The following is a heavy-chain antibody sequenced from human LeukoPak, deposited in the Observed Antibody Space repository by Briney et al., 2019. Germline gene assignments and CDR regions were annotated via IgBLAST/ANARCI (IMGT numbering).Heavy chain of an antibody. CDR2: IRYDGSNK. CDR3: ARVPGYCSSTSCYRRPIDY. CDR1: GFTFTSYD. D-gene: IGHD2-2*02. J-gene: IGHJ4*02. Sequence: GGSLRLSCAASGFTFTSYDMHWVRQAPGKGLEWVAFIRYDGSNKYYADSVTGRFTISRDNAKNSLYLQMNSLRAEDTAVYYCARVPGYCSSTSCYRRPIDYWGQGTLVTVSS. V-gene: IGHV3-30*02.